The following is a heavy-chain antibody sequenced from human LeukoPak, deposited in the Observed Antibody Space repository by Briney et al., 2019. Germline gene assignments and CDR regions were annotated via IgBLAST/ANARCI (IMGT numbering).Heavy chain of an antibody. CDR2: IYYSGST. CDR3: ARGGGYCSSTSCYPFDY. J-gene: IGHJ4*02. CDR1: GGSISSHY. D-gene: IGHD2-2*03. Sequence: SETLSLTCNVSGGSISSHYRSWIRQPPGKGLEWIGCIYYSGSTNYNASLKSRVTISVDTSKNQFSLKLSSVTAADMAVYYCARGGGYCSSTSCYPFDYWGQGTLVTVSS. V-gene: IGHV4-59*11.